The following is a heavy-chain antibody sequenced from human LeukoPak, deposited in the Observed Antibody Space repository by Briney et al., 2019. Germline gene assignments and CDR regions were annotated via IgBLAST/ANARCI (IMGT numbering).Heavy chain of an antibody. J-gene: IGHJ5*02. CDR2: ISESGDTT. Sequence: GGSLRLSCVASGFTFSSHVMSWVRQAPGEGLEWVSGISESGDTTYYADSVKGRFTISRDNSKNTVPLQMNSLRAEDTAVYSCVKDLNSGVDSRSWGQGTLVTVSS. D-gene: IGHD2-8*01. CDR3: VKDLNSGVDSRS. V-gene: IGHV3-23*01. CDR1: GFTFSSHV.